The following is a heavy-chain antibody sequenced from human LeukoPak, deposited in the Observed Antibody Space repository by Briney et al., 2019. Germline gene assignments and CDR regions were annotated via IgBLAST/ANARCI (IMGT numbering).Heavy chain of an antibody. D-gene: IGHD3-22*01. V-gene: IGHV3-23*01. CDR1: GFTFSNYA. CDR2: VSGSGGST. J-gene: IGHJ5*02. Sequence: PGGSLRLSCAASGFTFSNYAMSWVRQAPGKGLEWVSAVSGSGGSTHYANSVKGRFTISRDNSKNTLFLQMNSLRAEDTAVYFCAKSPEVVVLVYWFDPWGQGTLVTVSS. CDR3: AKSPEVVVLVYWFDP.